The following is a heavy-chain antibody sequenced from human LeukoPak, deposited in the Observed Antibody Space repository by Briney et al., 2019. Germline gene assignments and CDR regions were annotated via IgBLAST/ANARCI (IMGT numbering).Heavy chain of an antibody. CDR2: IIPIFGTA. Sequence: ASVKVSCKASGGTFSSYAISWVRQAPGQGLEWMGGIIPIFGTANYAQKFQGRVTITADKSTSTAYMELSSLRSEDTAVYYCARESRYSYGESFFDYWGQGTLATVSS. J-gene: IGHJ4*02. CDR1: GGTFSSYA. V-gene: IGHV1-69*06. D-gene: IGHD5-18*01. CDR3: ARESRYSYGESFFDY.